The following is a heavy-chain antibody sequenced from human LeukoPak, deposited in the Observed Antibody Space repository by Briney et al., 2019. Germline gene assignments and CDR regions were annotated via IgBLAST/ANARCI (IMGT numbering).Heavy chain of an antibody. Sequence: GGSLRLSCAVSGFTFSSSWMDWVHQAPGKGLEWVANIKEDGSVKNYVDSVKGRFTISRDNTKNSLYLQMNSLRAEDTAVYYCAKNFGHQQFDSWGQGTLVIVSS. D-gene: IGHD3/OR15-3a*01. J-gene: IGHJ4*02. V-gene: IGHV3-7*01. CDR2: IKEDGSVK. CDR1: GFTFSSSW. CDR3: AKNFGHQQFDS.